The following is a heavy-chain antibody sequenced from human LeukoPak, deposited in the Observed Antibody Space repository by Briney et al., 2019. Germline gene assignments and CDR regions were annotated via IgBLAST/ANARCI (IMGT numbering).Heavy chain of an antibody. V-gene: IGHV7-4-1*02. J-gene: IGHJ3*02. CDR2: INTNTGNP. CDR1: GYTFTSYA. D-gene: IGHD2-15*01. Sequence: GASVKVSCKASGYTFTSYAMNWVRQAPGQGLEWMGWINTNTGNPTYAQGFTGRFVFSLDTSVSTAYPQISSLKAEDTAVYYCARDRVVVVAANPKDAFDIWGQGTMVTVSS. CDR3: ARDRVVVVAANPKDAFDI.